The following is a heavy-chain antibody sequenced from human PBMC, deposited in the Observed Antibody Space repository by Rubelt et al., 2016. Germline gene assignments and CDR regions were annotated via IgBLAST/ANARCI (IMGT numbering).Heavy chain of an antibody. CDR1: GYSFKRYA. J-gene: IGHJ4*02. CDR3: ARDPSNTSGFHAYFDY. V-gene: IGHV1-18*01. D-gene: IGHD3-22*01. CDR2: ISTDNGDT. Sequence: QVQLVQSGAEVKKPGASVKVSCKTSGYSFKRYAISWVRQAPGQGLEWMGWISTDNGDTRYAQNVQGRVPMTPDTSTSTAYMELRSLRSDDPAVYSCARDPSNTSGFHAYFDYWGQGTLVTVSS.